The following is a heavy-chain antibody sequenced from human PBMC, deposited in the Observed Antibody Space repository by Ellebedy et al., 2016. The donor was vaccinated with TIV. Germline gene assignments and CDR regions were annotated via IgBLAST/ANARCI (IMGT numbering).Heavy chain of an antibody. CDR1: GGSISNPNW. CDR2: IYHSGST. CDR3: ARGYCSGGSGGYFDY. Sequence: MPGGSLRPSCPVPGGSISNPNWWSWVRQPPGQRLEWIADIYHSGSTNDSPSLKRRVTISVDKSRNQFSLMLTSVTAADTAVYYCARGYCSGGSGGYFDYWGQGTLVTVSS. D-gene: IGHD2-15*01. J-gene: IGHJ4*02. V-gene: IGHV4-4*02.